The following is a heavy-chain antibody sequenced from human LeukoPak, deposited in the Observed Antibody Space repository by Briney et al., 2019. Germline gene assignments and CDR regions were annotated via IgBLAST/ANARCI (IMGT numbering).Heavy chain of an antibody. CDR3: AEVGYVEDTAKVGHYFDY. J-gene: IGHJ4*02. V-gene: IGHV3-30*18. CDR1: GFTFRNYG. D-gene: IGHD5-18*01. Sequence: GTSLRLSCATSGFTFRNYGVHWVRQAPGKGLEWVAVISNDGRNKYYADSVKGRFTISRDNSKNTLYLQMNSLRPEDTAVYYCAEVGYVEDTAKVGHYFDYWGQGTLVTVSS. CDR2: ISNDGRNK.